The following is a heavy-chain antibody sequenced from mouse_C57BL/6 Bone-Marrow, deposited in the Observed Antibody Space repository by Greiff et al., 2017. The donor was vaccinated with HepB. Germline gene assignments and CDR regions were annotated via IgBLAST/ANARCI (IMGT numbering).Heavy chain of an antibody. Sequence: EVKLEESGGGLVKPGGSLKLSCAASGFTFSDYGMHWVRQAPEKGLEWVAYISSGSSTIYYADTVKGRFTISRDNAKNTLFLQMTSLRSEDTAMYYCARPLYYYGSRGFAYWGQGTLVTVSA. D-gene: IGHD1-1*01. CDR3: ARPLYYYGSRGFAY. J-gene: IGHJ3*01. V-gene: IGHV5-17*01. CDR1: GFTFSDYG. CDR2: ISSGSSTI.